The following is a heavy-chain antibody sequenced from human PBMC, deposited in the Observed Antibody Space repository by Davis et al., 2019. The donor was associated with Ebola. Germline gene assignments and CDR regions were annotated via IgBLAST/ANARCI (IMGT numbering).Heavy chain of an antibody. CDR1: GFTVSSYG. CDR2: IWYDGSNK. V-gene: IGHV3-33*08. Sequence: GESLKISCAASGFTVSSYGMHWVRQAPGKGLEWVAVIWYDGSNKYYADSVKGRFTISRDNSKNTLYLQMNSLRAEDTAVYYCARDRLFGRSGEKNYGMDVWGQGTTVTVSS. D-gene: IGHD3-10*01. J-gene: IGHJ6*02. CDR3: ARDRLFGRSGEKNYGMDV.